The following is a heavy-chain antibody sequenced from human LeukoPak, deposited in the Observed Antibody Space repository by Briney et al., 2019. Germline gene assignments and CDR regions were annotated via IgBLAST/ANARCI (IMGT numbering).Heavy chain of an antibody. CDR3: ARDHSNSTYYDFWSGHSPRGYSFDI. CDR2: INPNSGGT. D-gene: IGHD3-3*01. CDR1: GYSFTGYY. Sequence: ASVKVSCKASGYSFTGYYIHWVRQAPGQGLEWMGRINPNSGGTNYAQKFQGRVTMTRDTSISTAYMELSRLRSDDTAVYYCARDHSNSTYYDFWSGHSPRGYSFDIWGQGTMVTVSS. V-gene: IGHV1-2*06. J-gene: IGHJ3*02.